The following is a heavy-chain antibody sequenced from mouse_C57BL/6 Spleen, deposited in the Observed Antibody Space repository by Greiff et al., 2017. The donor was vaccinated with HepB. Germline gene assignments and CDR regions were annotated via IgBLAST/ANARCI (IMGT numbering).Heavy chain of an antibody. J-gene: IGHJ3*01. D-gene: IGHD2-4*01. Sequence: QVHVKQPGAELVKPGASVKMSCKASGYTFTSYWITWVKQRPGQGLEWIGDIYPGSGSTNYNEKFKSKATLTVDTSSSTAYMQLSSLTSEDSAVYYCAREDYDEAWFAYWGQGTLVTVSA. V-gene: IGHV1-55*01. CDR1: GYTFTSYW. CDR3: AREDYDEAWFAY. CDR2: IYPGSGST.